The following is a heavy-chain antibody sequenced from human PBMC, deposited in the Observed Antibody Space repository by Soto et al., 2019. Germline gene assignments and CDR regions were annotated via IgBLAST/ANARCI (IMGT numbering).Heavy chain of an antibody. V-gene: IGHV1-69*01. CDR3: SWSGFSGWFDP. D-gene: IGHD3-3*01. Sequence: SCKASGGTFSSYAINWVRQAPGQGLEWMGGIIPMFGTANYAQKFQGRVTITADESTSTAYMELSSLRSEDTAVYFCSWSGFSGWFDPWGQGTLVTVSS. CDR1: GGTFSSYA. J-gene: IGHJ5*02. CDR2: IIPMFGTA.